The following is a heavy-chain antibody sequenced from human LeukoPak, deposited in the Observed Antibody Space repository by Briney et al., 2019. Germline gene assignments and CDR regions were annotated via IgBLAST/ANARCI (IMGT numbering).Heavy chain of an antibody. V-gene: IGHV1-2*02. CDR2: INPNSGGT. D-gene: IGHD1-1*01. CDR1: GYTFTGYY. Sequence: GASVKVSCKASGYTFTGYYMHWVRQAPGQGLEWREWINPNSGGTNYAQKFQGRVTMTRDTSISTAYMELSRLRSDDTAVYYCARDSTGTSRGWFDPWGQGTLVTVSS. CDR3: ARDSTGTSRGWFDP. J-gene: IGHJ5*02.